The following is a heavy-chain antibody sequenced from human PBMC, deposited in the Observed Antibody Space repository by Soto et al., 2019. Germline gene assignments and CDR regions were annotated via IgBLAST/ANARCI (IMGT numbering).Heavy chain of an antibody. Sequence: PSETLSLTCAVYGGSSSGYYWSWIRQPPGNGLEWIGEINHSGSTNYNPSLKSRVTISVDTSKNQFSLKLSSVTAADTAVYYCARGRVYYDSSGYYYGRYFDYWGQGTLVTVSS. CDR2: INHSGST. V-gene: IGHV4-34*01. CDR3: ARGRVYYDSSGYYYGRYFDY. J-gene: IGHJ4*02. D-gene: IGHD3-22*01. CDR1: GGSSSGYY.